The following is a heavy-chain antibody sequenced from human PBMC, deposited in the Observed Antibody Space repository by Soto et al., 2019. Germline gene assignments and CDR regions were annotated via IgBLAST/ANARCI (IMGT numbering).Heavy chain of an antibody. Sequence: QVQLQQWGAGLLKPAETLSLTCAVYGGSFSGYYWSWIRQPPGKGLEWIGEINHSGSTNYNPCLKRRVTISVDTAKNQCSLKLSSLTAADTAVYYCARVPSMYYGMDVWGQGTTVTVSS. J-gene: IGHJ6*02. V-gene: IGHV4-34*01. CDR1: GGSFSGYY. CDR3: ARVPSMYYGMDV. CDR2: INHSGST.